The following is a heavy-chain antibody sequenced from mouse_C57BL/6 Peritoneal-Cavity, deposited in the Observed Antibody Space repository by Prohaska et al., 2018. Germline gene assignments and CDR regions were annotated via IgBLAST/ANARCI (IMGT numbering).Heavy chain of an antibody. CDR1: GYTFTDYE. J-gene: IGHJ4*01. D-gene: IGHD1-1*01. CDR3: TNYYGSSYAMDY. Sequence: QVQLQQSGAELVRPGASVTLSCKASGYTFTDYEMHWVKKTPVHGLEWIGAIDTETGGTAYNQKLKGKAILTADKSSSTAYMELRSLTSEDSAVYYCTNYYGSSYAMDYWGQGTSVTVSS. CDR2: IDTETGGT. V-gene: IGHV1-15*01.